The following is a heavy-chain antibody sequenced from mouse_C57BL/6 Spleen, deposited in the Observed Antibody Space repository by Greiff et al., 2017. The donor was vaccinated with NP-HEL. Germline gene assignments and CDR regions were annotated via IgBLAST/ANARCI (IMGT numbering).Heavy chain of an antibody. V-gene: IGHV1-15*01. CDR2: IDPETGGT. J-gene: IGHJ4*01. CDR1: GYTFTDYE. Sequence: VQLKESGAELVRPGASVTLSCTASGYTFTDYEMHWVKQTPVHGLEWIGAIDPETGGTAYNQKFKGKAILTADKSSSTAYMELRSLTSEDSAVYYCTRDPYGTSPYAMDYWGQGTSVTVSS. D-gene: IGHD1-1*01. CDR3: TRDPYGTSPYAMDY.